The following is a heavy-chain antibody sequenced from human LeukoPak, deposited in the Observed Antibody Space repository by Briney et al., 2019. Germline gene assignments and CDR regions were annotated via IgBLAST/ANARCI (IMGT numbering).Heavy chain of an antibody. V-gene: IGHV3-53*01. J-gene: IGHJ4*02. CDR1: GFVVSTNY. CDR3: AKSLTYYHENSDSI. D-gene: IGHD3-22*01. CDR2: IYKDGRT. Sequence: GGSLRLSCAASGFVVSTNYMTRVRQPPGKGLEWVSVIYKDGRTFYTDSVKGRFTISRDNSKNTVYLQMSSLRVEDTAVYYCAKSLTYYHENSDSIWGQGTLVTVSS.